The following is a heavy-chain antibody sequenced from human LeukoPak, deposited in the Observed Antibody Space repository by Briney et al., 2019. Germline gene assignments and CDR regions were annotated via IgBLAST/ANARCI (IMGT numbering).Heavy chain of an antibody. CDR2: INADGSGT. CDR3: VRGALRDCTYTSCTRGNWVDP. J-gene: IGHJ5*02. V-gene: IGHV3-74*01. Sequence: HAGGSLRLSCAASGFTFSSHWMHWVRQAPEKGLVGVSHINADGSGTYYAASVKGRFTISRDNAKNSLELQMHSLTAEGTAVYYCVRGALRDCTYTSCTRGNWVDPWGQGTLVTVSS. CDR1: GFTFSSHW. D-gene: IGHD2-2*01.